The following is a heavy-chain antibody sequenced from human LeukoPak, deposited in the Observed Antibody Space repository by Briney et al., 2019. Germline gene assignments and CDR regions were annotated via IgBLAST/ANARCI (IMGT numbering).Heavy chain of an antibody. CDR2: IYYSGST. V-gene: IGHV4-59*01. Sequence: SETLSLTCTVSGGSISSYYWSWIRQPPGKGLEWIGYIYYSGSTIYNPSLKSRVTISVDTSKNQFSLKLSSVTAADTAVYYCARLKEGVFDYWGQGTLVTVSS. CDR1: GGSISSYY. CDR3: ARLKEGVFDY. J-gene: IGHJ4*02.